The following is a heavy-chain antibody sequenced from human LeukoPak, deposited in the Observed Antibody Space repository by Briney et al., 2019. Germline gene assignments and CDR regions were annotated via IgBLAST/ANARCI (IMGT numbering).Heavy chain of an antibody. V-gene: IGHV3-73*01. CDR3: TRTSTSDCSGGSCYSDY. D-gene: IGHD2-15*01. CDR1: GFTFSGSA. CDR2: IRSKANSYAT. J-gene: IGHJ4*02. Sequence: GGSLRLSCAASGFTFSGSAMHWVRQASGKGLEWVGRIRSKANSYATAYAASVKGRFTISRDDSKNTAYLQMNSLKTEDTAVYYCTRTSTSDCSGGSCYSDYWGQGTLVTVSS.